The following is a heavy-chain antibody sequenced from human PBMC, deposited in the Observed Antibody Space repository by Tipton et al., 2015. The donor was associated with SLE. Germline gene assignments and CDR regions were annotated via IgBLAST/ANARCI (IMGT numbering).Heavy chain of an antibody. CDR2: IIPLFGTA. D-gene: IGHD6-13*01. CDR1: GGTFSSYA. Sequence: QVQLVQSGAEVKKPGSSVKVSCKASGGTFSSYAISWVRQAPGQGLEWMGGIIPLFGTANYAQKFQGRVTITADESPSTAYMELSSLRSGVTAVYYCARDREQQLFDSWGQGTLVTVSS. CDR3: ARDREQQLFDS. J-gene: IGHJ4*02. V-gene: IGHV1-69*01.